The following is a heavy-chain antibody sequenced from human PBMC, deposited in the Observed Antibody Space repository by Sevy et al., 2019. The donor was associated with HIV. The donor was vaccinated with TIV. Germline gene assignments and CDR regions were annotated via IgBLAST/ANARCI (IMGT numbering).Heavy chain of an antibody. J-gene: IGHJ5*02. CDR1: GFTFSSYW. CDR2: IKQDGSEK. V-gene: IGHV3-7*01. CDR3: ARVRPRDWFDP. Sequence: GGSLRLSCAASGFTFSSYWMSWVRQAPGKGLEWVANIKQDGSEKYYVDSVKGRLTISRDNAKNSLYLQMNSLRAEDTAVYYCARVRPRDWFDPWGQGTLVTVSS. D-gene: IGHD6-25*01.